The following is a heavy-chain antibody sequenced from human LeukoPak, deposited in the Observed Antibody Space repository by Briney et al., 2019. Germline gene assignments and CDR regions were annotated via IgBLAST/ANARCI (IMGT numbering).Heavy chain of an antibody. J-gene: IGHJ4*02. CDR2: IIPIFGTA. D-gene: IGHD4-17*01. CDR3: ARLSTVTTTPIDY. V-gene: IGHV1-69*06. Sequence: ASVKVSCKASGGTFSSYAISWVRQAPGQGLEWMGGIIPIFGTADYAQKFQGRVTITADKSTSTAYMELSSLRSEDTAVYYCARLSTVTTTPIDYRGQGTLVTVSS. CDR1: GGTFSSYA.